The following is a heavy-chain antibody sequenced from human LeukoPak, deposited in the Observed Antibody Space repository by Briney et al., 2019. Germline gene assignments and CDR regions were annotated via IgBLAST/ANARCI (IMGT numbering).Heavy chain of an antibody. CDR3: ARVISSGSLPLEAFDI. Sequence: SETLSLTCTVSGGSMSSYYWSWIRQPPGKGLEWIGYIYYTGSTNYNPSLKSRVTMSVDTSKNQFSLKLSSVTAADTAVYYCARVISSGSLPLEAFDIWGQGTMVTVSS. V-gene: IGHV4-59*12. CDR2: IYYTGST. D-gene: IGHD1-26*01. J-gene: IGHJ3*02. CDR1: GGSMSSYY.